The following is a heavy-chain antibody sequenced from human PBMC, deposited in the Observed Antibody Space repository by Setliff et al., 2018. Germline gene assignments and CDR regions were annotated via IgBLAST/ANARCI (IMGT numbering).Heavy chain of an antibody. CDR2: INPKSGVT. D-gene: IGHD6-13*01. CDR3: ARDGISWLNWLDP. CDR1: GGTFSTLA. Sequence: GASVKVSCKASGGTFSTLAITWVRQVPGRGPEWMGSINPKSGVTRYVQKFQGRVTITRDTSISTAYMELSSLRSDDTAVYYCARDGISWLNWLDPWGQGTPVTVSS. J-gene: IGHJ5*02. V-gene: IGHV1-2*02.